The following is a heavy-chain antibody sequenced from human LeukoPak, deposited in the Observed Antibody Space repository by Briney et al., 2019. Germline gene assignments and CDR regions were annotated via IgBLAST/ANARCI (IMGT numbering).Heavy chain of an antibody. V-gene: IGHV3-23*01. D-gene: IGHD3-22*01. CDR3: AKSDYYDSSGHQSSFEY. CDR1: GFPFSSYA. Sequence: GGSLRLSCAASGFPFSSYAMSWVRQAPGKGLEWVSAVSRSGDTTYYADSVKGRFTISRDNSKRTLYLQMNSLRAEDTVFYYCAKSDYYDSSGHQSSFEYWRQGTVVSVSS. CDR2: VSRSGDTT. J-gene: IGHJ4*02.